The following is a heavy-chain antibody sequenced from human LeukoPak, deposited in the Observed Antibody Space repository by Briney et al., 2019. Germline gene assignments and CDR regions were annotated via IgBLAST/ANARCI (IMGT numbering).Heavy chain of an antibody. CDR3: AKDRSSSSFNYYYYYMDV. Sequence: GSLRLSCAASGFTFSSYSMNWVRQAPGKGLEWVSSISSSSSYIYYADSVKGRFTISRDNAKNSLYLQMNSLRAEDTAVYYCAKDRSSSSFNYYYYYMDVWGKGTTVTVSS. D-gene: IGHD6-6*01. CDR1: GFTFSSYS. J-gene: IGHJ6*03. V-gene: IGHV3-21*01. CDR2: ISSSSSYI.